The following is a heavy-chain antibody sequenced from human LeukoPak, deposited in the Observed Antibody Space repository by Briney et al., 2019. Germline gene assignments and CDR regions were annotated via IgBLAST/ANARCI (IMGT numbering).Heavy chain of an antibody. CDR1: GFIFSDYP. D-gene: IGHD6-19*01. J-gene: IGHJ4*02. V-gene: IGHV3-30-3*01. CDR2: ISSEGNNQ. Sequence: PGTSLRLSCAASGFIFSDYPMHWVRQAPGKGLEWVAVISSEGNNQYYAASVKGRITIFRDTSKNTLYLQMSSLRAEDRAVYYCSRAQNSAWHNFEYWGQGTLVTVSS. CDR3: SRAQNSAWHNFEY.